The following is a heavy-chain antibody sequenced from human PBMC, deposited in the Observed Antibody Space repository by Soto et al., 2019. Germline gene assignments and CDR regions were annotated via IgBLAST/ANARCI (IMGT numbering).Heavy chain of an antibody. CDR2: ISYDGSNK. CDR3: ARGDTYYYGSPSGY. V-gene: IGHV3-30-3*01. D-gene: IGHD3-10*01. CDR1: GLTFSGYA. Sequence: PGGSMRLSWAASGLTFSGYAMHWVRQAPGKGLEWVAVISYDGSNKYYADSVKGRFTISRDNSKNTLYLQMNSLRAEDTAVYYCARGDTYYYGSPSGYWGQGTLVTVSS. J-gene: IGHJ4*02.